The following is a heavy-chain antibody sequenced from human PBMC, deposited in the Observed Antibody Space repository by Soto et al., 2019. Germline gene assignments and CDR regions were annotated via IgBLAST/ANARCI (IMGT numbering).Heavy chain of an antibody. V-gene: IGHV4-59*08. CDR1: GGSISSYS. J-gene: IGHJ6*03. CDR2: IFYTGSN. CDR3: AIQDDYYYYMDV. Sequence: SETLSLTCTVSGGSISSYSWSWIRQPPGKGLEWIGYIFYTGSNNYNTSLKSLVLISVDPSKNQFSLKLSSANAAATTVYYCAIQDDYYYYMDVCAKRTTFTVSS.